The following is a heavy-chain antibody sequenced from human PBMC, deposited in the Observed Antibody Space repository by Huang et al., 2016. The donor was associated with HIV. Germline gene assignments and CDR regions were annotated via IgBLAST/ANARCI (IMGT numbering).Heavy chain of an antibody. V-gene: IGHV1-69*13. CDR2: IIPLQDTT. J-gene: IGHJ4*02. D-gene: IGHD5-18*01. CDR3: ARGVGNSNRGFDI. Sequence: QVQLVQSGAEMKKSGSSVKVSCKGSGGTVSSFSFTWVRQAPGHGLEWMEGIIPLQDTTDLAQKCRGRVTLTADESTNTAFMELSGLTSQDTAVYYCARGVGNSNRGFDIWGQGTLVTVS. CDR1: GGTVSSFS.